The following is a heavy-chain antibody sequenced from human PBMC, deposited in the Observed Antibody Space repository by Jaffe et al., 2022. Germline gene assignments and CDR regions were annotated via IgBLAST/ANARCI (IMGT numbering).Heavy chain of an antibody. Sequence: EVQLVESGGGLVKPGGSLRLSCAASGFTFSSYSMNWVRQAPGKGLEWVSSISSSSSYIYYADSVKGRFTISRDNAKNSLYLQMNSLRAEDTAVYYCARESGDIVVVVAATTYYFDYWGQGTLVTVSS. V-gene: IGHV3-21*01. CDR3: ARESGDIVVVVAATTYYFDY. CDR1: GFTFSSYS. D-gene: IGHD2-15*01. CDR2: ISSSSSYI. J-gene: IGHJ4*02.